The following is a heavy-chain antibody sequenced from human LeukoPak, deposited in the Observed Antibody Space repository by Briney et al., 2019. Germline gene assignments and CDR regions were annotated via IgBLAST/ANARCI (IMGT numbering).Heavy chain of an antibody. CDR2: ISSSGST. V-gene: IGHV4-61*02. D-gene: IGHD3-22*01. J-gene: IGHJ3*02. CDR3: ARGPYSYDSSGAFDI. CDR1: GDSISSGDYY. Sequence: SETLSLTCTVSGDSISSGDYYWSWIRQPAGKGLEWIGRISSSGSTNYNPSLKSRVTISVDTSKNQFPLKLSSVTAADTAVYFCARGPYSYDSSGAFDIWGQGTMVTVSS.